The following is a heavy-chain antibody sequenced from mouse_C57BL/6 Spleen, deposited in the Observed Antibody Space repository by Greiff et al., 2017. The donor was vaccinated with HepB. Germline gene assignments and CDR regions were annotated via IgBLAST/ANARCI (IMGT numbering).Heavy chain of an antibody. CDR2: IYPGSGNT. J-gene: IGHJ2*01. V-gene: IGHV1-76*01. Sequence: QVQLQQSGAELVRPGASVKLSCKASGYTFTDYYINWVKQRPGQGLEWIARIYPGSGNTYYNEKFKGKATLTAEKSSSTAYMQLSSLTSEDSAVYFCARGNYYGSSRFDYWGQGTTLTVSS. D-gene: IGHD1-1*01. CDR3: ARGNYYGSSRFDY. CDR1: GYTFTDYY.